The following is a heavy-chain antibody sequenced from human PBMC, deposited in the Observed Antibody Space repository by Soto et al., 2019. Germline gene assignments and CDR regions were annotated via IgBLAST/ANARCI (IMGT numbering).Heavy chain of an antibody. J-gene: IGHJ6*02. CDR2: LHSGGDT. D-gene: IGHD3-10*01. V-gene: IGHV3-53*04. Sequence: EVQLVESGGGLVQPGGSLRLSCVASGIPVSGNYMTWVRQAPGKGLEWVSVLHSGGDTYYANSVKGRFTISRHDSTNTVFLQMNSLTAEDTAVYYCARDGPYYYASRMDVWGQGTTVTVSS. CDR3: ARDGPYYYASRMDV. CDR1: GIPVSGNY.